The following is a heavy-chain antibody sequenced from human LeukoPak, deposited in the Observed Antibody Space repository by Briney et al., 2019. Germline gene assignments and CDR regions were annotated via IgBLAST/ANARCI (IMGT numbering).Heavy chain of an antibody. CDR1: GFTFSSYG. J-gene: IGHJ4*02. Sequence: GGSLRLSCAASGFTFSSYGMHWVRQAPGKGLEWVAVISYDGSNKYYADSVKGRFTISRDNSKNTLYLQMNSLRAEDTAVYYCAKDRPYTDKTSFDYWGQGTLVTVSS. D-gene: IGHD1-14*01. CDR3: AKDRPYTDKTSFDY. V-gene: IGHV3-30*18. CDR2: ISYDGSNK.